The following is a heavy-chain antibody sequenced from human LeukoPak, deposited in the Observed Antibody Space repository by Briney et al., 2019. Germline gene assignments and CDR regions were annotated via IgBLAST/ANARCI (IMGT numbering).Heavy chain of an antibody. J-gene: IGHJ6*03. D-gene: IGHD4-11*01. V-gene: IGHV4-39*07. CDR2: IYYSGST. Sequence: SETLSLTCTVSGGSISSSSYYWGWIRQPPGKGLEWIGNIYYSGSTYYNPSLKSRVTISVDTSKNQFSLKLSSVTAADTAVYYCASSTTKAYYYYYMDVWGKGTTVTVSS. CDR1: GGSISSSSYY. CDR3: ASSTTKAYYYYYMDV.